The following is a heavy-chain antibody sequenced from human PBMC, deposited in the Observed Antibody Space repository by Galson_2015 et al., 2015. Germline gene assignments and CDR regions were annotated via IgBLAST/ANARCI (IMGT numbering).Heavy chain of an antibody. CDR2: IYHSGCS. V-gene: IGHV4-4*02. D-gene: IGHD3-3*01. J-gene: IGHJ4*02. CDR1: GGSISSGYW. CDR3: ARVIYDSIRL. Sequence: ETLSLTCAVSGGSISSGYWWRWVRLPPGKGLEWIGEIYHSGCSKYNPSLKSRVTMSVDKSTNQFSLNLSSVAAAVTAVYYGARVIYDSIRLWGRGTLVTVSS.